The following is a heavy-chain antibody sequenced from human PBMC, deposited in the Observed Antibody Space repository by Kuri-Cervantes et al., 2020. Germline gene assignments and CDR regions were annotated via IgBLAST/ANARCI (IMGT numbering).Heavy chain of an antibody. CDR1: GFTVSSNY. D-gene: IGHD3-22*01. CDR3: ARDSSGSLDY. V-gene: IGHV3-53*05. CDR2: IYSGGSK. Sequence: GEALKISCAASGFTVSSNYMNWVRQAPGKGLEWVSVIYSGGSKYYVDSVKGRFTISRDNSKNTLYLQMNSLRSEDTAVYYCARDSSGSLDYWGQGTLVTVSS. J-gene: IGHJ4*02.